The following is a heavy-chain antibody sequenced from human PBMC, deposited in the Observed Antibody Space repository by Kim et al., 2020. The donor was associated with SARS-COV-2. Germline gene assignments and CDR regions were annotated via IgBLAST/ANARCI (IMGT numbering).Heavy chain of an antibody. D-gene: IGHD6-19*01. CDR2: ISWNGGTI. V-gene: IGHV3-9*01. Sequence: GGSLRLSCAASGFTFDDYAMHWVRQAPGKGLEWVSGISWNGGTIGYADSVRGRFTISRDNAKNSLFVQMNSLRAEDTALYYCVKEYSYGSSRWYYFDHWGQGTLVTVSS. CDR3: VKEYSYGSSRWYYFDH. CDR1: GFTFDDYA. J-gene: IGHJ4*02.